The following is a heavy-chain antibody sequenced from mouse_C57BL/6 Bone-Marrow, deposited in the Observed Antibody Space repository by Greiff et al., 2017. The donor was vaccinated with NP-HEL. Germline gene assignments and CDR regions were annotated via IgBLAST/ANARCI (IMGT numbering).Heavy chain of an antibody. CDR3: ARWGRWLLRLYFDV. Sequence: QVQLQQPGAELVMPGASVKLSCKASGYTFTSYWMHWVKQRPGQGLEWIGEIDPSARYTNYNQKIKGTSTLTVDKSYSTAYMQLIGLTSEYSAVYYCARWGRWLLRLYFDVWGTGTTVTVSS. J-gene: IGHJ1*03. V-gene: IGHV1-69*01. D-gene: IGHD2-3*01. CDR1: GYTFTSYW. CDR2: IDPSARYT.